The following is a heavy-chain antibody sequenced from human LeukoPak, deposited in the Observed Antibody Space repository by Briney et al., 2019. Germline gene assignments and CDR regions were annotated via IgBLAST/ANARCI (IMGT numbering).Heavy chain of an antibody. CDR3: AREGRVAAGVNDFDY. CDR2: TYYRFKWYN. Sequence: SQTLSLTCAISGDSVSSNSAAWNWIRQSPSRGLEWLGRTYYRFKWYNDYAVSVKSRITINPDTSKNQFSLQLSSVTPEDTAVYYCAREGRVAAGVNDFDYWGQGTLVTVSS. V-gene: IGHV6-1*01. D-gene: IGHD6-13*01. CDR1: GDSVSSNSAA. J-gene: IGHJ4*02.